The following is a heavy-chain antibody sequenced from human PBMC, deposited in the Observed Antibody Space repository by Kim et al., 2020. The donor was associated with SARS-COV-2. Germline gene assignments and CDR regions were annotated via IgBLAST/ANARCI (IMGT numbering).Heavy chain of an antibody. CDR1: GYTLIELS. Sequence: ASVKVSCKGSGYTLIELSMHWVRQAPGKGLEWMGGFDPEDGETIYAQKFQGRVTMTEDTSTDTAYMELSSLRSEDTAVYYCATSNPFTSPNWFDPWGQGTLVTVSS. CDR2: FDPEDGET. CDR3: ATSNPFTSPNWFDP. D-gene: IGHD2-2*01. V-gene: IGHV1-24*01. J-gene: IGHJ5*02.